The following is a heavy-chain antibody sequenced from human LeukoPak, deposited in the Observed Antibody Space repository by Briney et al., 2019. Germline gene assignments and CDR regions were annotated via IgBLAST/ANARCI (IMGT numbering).Heavy chain of an antibody. V-gene: IGHV3-7*04. J-gene: IGHJ4*02. CDR3: ARVGATGTADY. Sequence: PGGSLRLSCAASGFTFSSYWMSWVRQAPGKGLEWVASIKQDGSDKYHVDSVKGRITISRDNAKNSLYLQMNSLRAEDTAVYYCARVGATGTADYWGQGTLVTVSS. CDR2: IKQDGSDK. CDR1: GFTFSSYW. D-gene: IGHD1-1*01.